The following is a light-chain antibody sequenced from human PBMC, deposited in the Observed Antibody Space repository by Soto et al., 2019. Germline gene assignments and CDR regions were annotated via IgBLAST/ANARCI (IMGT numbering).Light chain of an antibody. CDR1: QSLVYSDDGNTY. CDR2: TVS. V-gene: IGKV2-40*01. CDR3: LQRIEFPLT. Sequence: EIVMTQTPLSLPVTHRQPASISCGSSQSLVYSDDGNTYLDWYLQKPGQSPQLLIYTVSYRASGVPDRFSGSGSGTDFTLKISRVEAEDVGVYYCLQRIEFPLTFGGGTKVDIK. J-gene: IGKJ4*01.